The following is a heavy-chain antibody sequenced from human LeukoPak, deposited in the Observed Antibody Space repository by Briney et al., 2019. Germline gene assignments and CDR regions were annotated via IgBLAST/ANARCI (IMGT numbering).Heavy chain of an antibody. Sequence: SETLSLTCTVSGGSISSYYWSWIRQPPGKGLEWIGYIYYSGSTNYNPSLKSRVTISVDTSKNQFSLKLSSVTAADTAVYYCARRDWGRDGAYYFDYWGQGTLVTVSS. CDR2: IYYSGST. CDR1: GGSISSYY. D-gene: IGHD3-16*01. CDR3: ARRDWGRDGAYYFDY. J-gene: IGHJ4*02. V-gene: IGHV4-59*08.